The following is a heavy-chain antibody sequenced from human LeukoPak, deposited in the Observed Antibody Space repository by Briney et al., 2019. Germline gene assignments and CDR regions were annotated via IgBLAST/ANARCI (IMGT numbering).Heavy chain of an antibody. CDR3: ARDSLELHFDY. V-gene: IGHV1-2*02. CDR2: INPNSGGT. Sequence: ASVKVSCKASGYTFTGYYMHWVRQAPGQGLEWMGWINPNSGGTNYAQEFQGRVTMTRDTSISTAYMELSRLRSDDTAVYYCARDSLELHFDYWGQGTLVTVSS. J-gene: IGHJ4*02. CDR1: GYTFTGYY. D-gene: IGHD1-7*01.